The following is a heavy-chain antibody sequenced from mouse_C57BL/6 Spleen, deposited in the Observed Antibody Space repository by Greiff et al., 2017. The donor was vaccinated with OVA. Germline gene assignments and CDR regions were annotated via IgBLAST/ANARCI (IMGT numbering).Heavy chain of an antibody. CDR1: GYSFTDYN. Sequence: EVKLQESGPELVKPGASVKISCKASGYSFTDYNMNWVKQSHGKSLEWIGEINPNYGTTRYNQTFKGKATLTVDKSYSTAYMQLNSLTSEDAAVCYCARTDDGCMYYWGQGTSVTVAS. V-gene: IGHV1-39*01. J-gene: IGHJ4*01. CDR3: ARTDDGCMYY. D-gene: IGHD2-3*01. CDR2: INPNYGTT.